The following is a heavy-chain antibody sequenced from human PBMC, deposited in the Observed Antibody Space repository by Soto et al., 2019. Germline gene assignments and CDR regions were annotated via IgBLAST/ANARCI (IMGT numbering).Heavy chain of an antibody. V-gene: IGHV1-18*04. CDR1: GYTFTSYG. CDR2: ISAYNGNT. Sequence: GASVKVSCKASGYTFTSYGISWVRQAPGQGVEWMGWISAYNGNTNYAQKLQGRVTMTTDTSTSTAYMELRSLRSADTAVYYCARAGKRITMVRGVTLGEFDPWGQGTLVTVSS. J-gene: IGHJ5*02. D-gene: IGHD3-10*01. CDR3: ARAGKRITMVRGVTLGEFDP.